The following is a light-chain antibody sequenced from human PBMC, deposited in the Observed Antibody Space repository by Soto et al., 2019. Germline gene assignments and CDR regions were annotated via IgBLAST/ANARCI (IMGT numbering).Light chain of an antibody. Sequence: EIVLTQSPGTLSLSPGERATLSCRASQSVSSSYLAWYQQKPGQAPRLLIYGASNRATGIPDRFSGSGSGTDFILTISRLEPEDFAVYYCQQYGNSPQTFGQGTKVEIK. V-gene: IGKV3-20*01. CDR1: QSVSSSY. CDR2: GAS. CDR3: QQYGNSPQT. J-gene: IGKJ1*01.